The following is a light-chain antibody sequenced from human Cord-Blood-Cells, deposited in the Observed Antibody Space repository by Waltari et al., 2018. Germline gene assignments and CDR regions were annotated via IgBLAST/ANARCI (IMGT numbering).Light chain of an antibody. CDR1: QGVLYSSNNKNY. CDR3: QQYYSTPFT. V-gene: IGKV4-1*01. J-gene: IGKJ3*01. Sequence: DIVMTQSPDSLAVSLGERATINCKSSQGVLYSSNNKNYLAWYQQKPGQPPKRLIYWASTRESGVPDRCSGSGSGTDFTLTISSLQAEDVAVYYCQQYYSTPFTFGPGTKVDIK. CDR2: WAS.